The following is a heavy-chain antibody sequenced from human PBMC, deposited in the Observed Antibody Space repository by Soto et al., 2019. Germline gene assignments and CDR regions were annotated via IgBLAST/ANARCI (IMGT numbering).Heavy chain of an antibody. D-gene: IGHD2-8*01. CDR3: ARKPEDGVPGDF. J-gene: IGHJ4*02. V-gene: IGHV1-3*01. Sequence: VHLVQSGAEVKEPGASVKVSCKASGYTFTSHTLHWARQAPGQGLEWMGWIRVAHNSPRYAQRFQGSITFSTDTPATTGYIELSGLTREDTAKYYCARKPEDGVPGDFWGQGTIVDVTS. CDR1: GYTFTSHT. CDR2: IRVAHNSP.